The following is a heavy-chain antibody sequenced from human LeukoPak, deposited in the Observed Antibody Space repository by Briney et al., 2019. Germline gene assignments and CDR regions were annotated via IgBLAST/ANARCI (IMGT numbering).Heavy chain of an antibody. J-gene: IGHJ4*02. D-gene: IGHD1-14*01. CDR1: GGSFSGYY. CDR3: ARHDLWSPASTQTGSFDY. CDR2: INHSGST. V-gene: IGHV4-34*01. Sequence: PSETLSLTCAVYGGSFSGYYWSWIRQPPGKGLEWIGEINHSGSTNYNPSLKSRVTISVDTSKNQFSLKLSSVTAADTAVYYCARHDLWSPASTQTGSFDYWGQGTLVTVSS.